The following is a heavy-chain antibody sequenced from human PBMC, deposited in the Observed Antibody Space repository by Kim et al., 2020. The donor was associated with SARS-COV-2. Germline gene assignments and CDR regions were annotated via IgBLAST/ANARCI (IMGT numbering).Heavy chain of an antibody. CDR2: IIPIFGTA. D-gene: IGHD3-10*01. CDR3: ARDPMYYYGSGSYYAPRYYYYGMDV. J-gene: IGHJ6*02. CDR1: GGTFSSYA. V-gene: IGHV1-69*13. Sequence: SVKVSCKASGGTFSSYAISWVRQAPGQGLEWMGGIIPIFGTANYAQKFQGRVTITADESTSTAYMELSSLRSEDTAVYYCARDPMYYYGSGSYYAPRYYYYGMDVWGQGTTVTVSS.